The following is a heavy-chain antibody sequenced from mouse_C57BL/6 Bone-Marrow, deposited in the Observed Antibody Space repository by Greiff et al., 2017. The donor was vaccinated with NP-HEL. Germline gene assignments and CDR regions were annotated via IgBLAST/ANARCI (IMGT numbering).Heavy chain of an antibody. J-gene: IGHJ2*01. Sequence: VQRVESGAELARPGASVKLSCKASGYTFTSYGISWVKQRTGQGLEWIGEIYPRSGNTYYNEKFKGKATLTADKSSSTAYMELRSLTSEDSAVYFCARHGSSYDWGQGTTLTVSS. D-gene: IGHD1-1*01. CDR1: GYTFTSYG. CDR3: ARHGSSYD. V-gene: IGHV1-81*01. CDR2: IYPRSGNT.